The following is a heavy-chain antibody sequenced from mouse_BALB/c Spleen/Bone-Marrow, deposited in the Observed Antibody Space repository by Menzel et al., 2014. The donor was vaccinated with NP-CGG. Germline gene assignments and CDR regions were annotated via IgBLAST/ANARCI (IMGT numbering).Heavy chain of an antibody. D-gene: IGHD2-14*01. CDR1: GYTFTSYY. CDR3: ARDYRYDAWFAY. J-gene: IGHJ3*01. Sequence: VQLVESGPELVKPGASVRISCKASGYTFTSYYIHWVKQRPGQGLEWIGWIYPGNVNIKYNEKFKGKATLTADKSSSTAYMQLSSLTSEDSAVYFCARDYRYDAWFAYWGQGTLVTVSA. V-gene: IGHV1S56*01. CDR2: IYPGNVNI.